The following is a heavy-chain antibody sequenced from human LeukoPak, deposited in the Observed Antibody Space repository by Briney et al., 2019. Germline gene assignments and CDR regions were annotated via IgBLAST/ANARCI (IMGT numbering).Heavy chain of an antibody. CDR3: ASYHY. V-gene: IGHV3-30-3*01. CDR1: GLTFSSYA. Sequence: TGGSLRLSCAASGLTFSSYAMHWVRQAPGKGLEWVAVISYDGSNKYYADSVKGRFTISRDNSKNTLYLQMNSLRAEDTAVYYCASYHYWGQGTLVTVSS. CDR2: ISYDGSNK. J-gene: IGHJ4*02.